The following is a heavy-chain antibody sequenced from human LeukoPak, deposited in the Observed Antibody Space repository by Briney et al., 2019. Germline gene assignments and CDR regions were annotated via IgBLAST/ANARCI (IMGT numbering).Heavy chain of an antibody. Sequence: GGSLRLSCAASGFTFSSYSMNWVRQAPGKGLEWVSSISSSSSYIYYADSVKGRFTISKDNAKNTLYLQMDSLRAEDTAVYYCARDLSHDYVWGNLVDYWGQGTLVTVSS. CDR3: ARDLSHDYVWGNLVDY. CDR1: GFTFSSYS. J-gene: IGHJ4*02. D-gene: IGHD3-16*01. V-gene: IGHV3-21*01. CDR2: ISSSSSYI.